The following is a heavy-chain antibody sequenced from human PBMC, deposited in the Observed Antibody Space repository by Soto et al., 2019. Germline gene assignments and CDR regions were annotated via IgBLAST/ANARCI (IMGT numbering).Heavy chain of an antibody. CDR1: GFTFSSYS. CDR2: ISSSSSYI. V-gene: IGHV3-21*01. Sequence: PGGSLRLSCAASGFTFSSYSMNWVRQAPGKGLEWVSSISSSSSYIYYADSVKGRFTISRDNAKNSLYLQMNSLRAEDTAVYYCARDYCSSTSCYKDYYGMDVWGQGTTVTVSS. D-gene: IGHD2-2*02. J-gene: IGHJ6*02. CDR3: ARDYCSSTSCYKDYYGMDV.